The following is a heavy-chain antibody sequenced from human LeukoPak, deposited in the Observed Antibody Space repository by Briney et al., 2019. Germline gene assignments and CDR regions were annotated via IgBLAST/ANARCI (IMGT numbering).Heavy chain of an antibody. CDR3: ARSLLPTYYYYYYMDV. CDR1: GFTFSDYY. D-gene: IGHD2-21*02. CDR2: ISSSSSTI. Sequence: PGGSLRLSCAASGFTFSDYYMSWIRQAPGKGLEWVSYISSSSSTIYYADSVKGRFTISRDNAKNSLYLQMNSLRAEDTAVYYCARSLLPTYYYYYYMDVWGKGTTVTVSS. V-gene: IGHV3-11*04. J-gene: IGHJ6*03.